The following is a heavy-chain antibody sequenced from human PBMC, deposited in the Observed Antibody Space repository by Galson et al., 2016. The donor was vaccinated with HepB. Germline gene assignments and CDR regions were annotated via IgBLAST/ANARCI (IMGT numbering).Heavy chain of an antibody. CDR3: AREGDVIRGPLDY. CDR2: IITIFDKT. V-gene: IGHV1-69*06. CDR1: GDTFSNYA. D-gene: IGHD3-10*01. J-gene: IGHJ4*02. Sequence: SVKVSCKASGDTFSNYAITWVRRAPGQGLEWMGGIITIFDKTNYAQKFQGRVTITADKSTSTASLELRSLRSEDTAMYYCAREGDVIRGPLDYWGQGTLVTVSS.